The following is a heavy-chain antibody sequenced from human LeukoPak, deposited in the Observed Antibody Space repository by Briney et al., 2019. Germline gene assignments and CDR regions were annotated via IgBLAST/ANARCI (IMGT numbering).Heavy chain of an antibody. V-gene: IGHV3-7*01. Sequence: GGSLRLSCAASGFTFSSYLMNWVRQAPGKGLEWVANIKQDGSEKYYVDSVKGRFTISRDNAKNSLYLQMNSLRAEDTAVYYCARDLASTYYYDSSTALGYWGQGTLVTVSS. D-gene: IGHD3-22*01. CDR3: ARDLASTYYYDSSTALGY. CDR2: IKQDGSEK. CDR1: GFTFSSYL. J-gene: IGHJ4*02.